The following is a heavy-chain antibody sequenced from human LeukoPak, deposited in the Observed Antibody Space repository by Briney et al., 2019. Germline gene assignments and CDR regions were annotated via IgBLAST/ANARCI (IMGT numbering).Heavy chain of an antibody. V-gene: IGHV3-23*01. Sequence: GGCLRLSCAASGFSFSDYAMSWVRQAPGKGLEWVSAISISGDDTYCADSVKGRFIISRDNSKNTLYLQMNSLRDEDTAVYYCAKSDTYRFDYWGQGTLVTVSS. J-gene: IGHJ4*02. CDR2: ISISGDDT. D-gene: IGHD2-21*02. CDR3: AKSDTYRFDY. CDR1: GFSFSDYA.